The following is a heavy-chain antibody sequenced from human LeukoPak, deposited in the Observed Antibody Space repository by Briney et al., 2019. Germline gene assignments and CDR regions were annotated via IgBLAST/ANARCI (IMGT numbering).Heavy chain of an antibody. Sequence: GGSLRLSCAASGFSFSTYSMNWVRQAPGKGLEWVSYINSRSTTIYYADSVKGRFTISRDNAKNSLYLQMNSLRAEDTAVYYCAREPLWFGESYFDYWGQGTLVTVSS. CDR2: INSRSTTI. J-gene: IGHJ4*02. D-gene: IGHD3-10*01. CDR1: GFSFSTYS. V-gene: IGHV3-48*04. CDR3: AREPLWFGESYFDY.